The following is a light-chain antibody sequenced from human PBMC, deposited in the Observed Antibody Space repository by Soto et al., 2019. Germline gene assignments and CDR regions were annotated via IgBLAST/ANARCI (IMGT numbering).Light chain of an antibody. V-gene: IGKV3-15*01. CDR1: QSVSSN. J-gene: IGKJ4*01. CDR3: EQYNKWPPLT. CDR2: GAS. Sequence: EIVMTQSPATLSVSPGERATLSCRASQSVSSNLAWYQQKPGQAPRLLIYGASTMATGIPARFSGSGSGTEFTITVSSLQSEAFAVYFCEQYNKWPPLTFGGGSKVEIK.